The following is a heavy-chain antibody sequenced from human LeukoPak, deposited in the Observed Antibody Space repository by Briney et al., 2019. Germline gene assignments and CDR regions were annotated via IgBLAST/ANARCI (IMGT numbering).Heavy chain of an antibody. CDR1: GFTFSSYG. Sequence: GGSLRLSCAASGFTFSSYGMHWVRQAPGKGLEWVAVIWYDGSNKYYADSVKGRFTISRDNSKNTLYLQMNSLRAEDTAVYYCARDRYYGSGSPGYNWFDPWGQEPWSPSPQ. D-gene: IGHD3-10*01. V-gene: IGHV3-33*01. CDR3: ARDRYYGSGSPGYNWFDP. J-gene: IGHJ5*02. CDR2: IWYDGSNK.